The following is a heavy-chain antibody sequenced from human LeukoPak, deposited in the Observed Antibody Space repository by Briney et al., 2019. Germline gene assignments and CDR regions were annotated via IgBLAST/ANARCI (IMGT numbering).Heavy chain of an antibody. D-gene: IGHD3-10*01. V-gene: IGHV4-61*02. J-gene: IGHJ4*02. CDR3: AGHYYGSGSYYPSPDY. CDR2: MYTSGST. CDR1: GGSISSGSYY. Sequence: PSETLSLTCTVSGGSISSGSYYWSWIRQPDGQELEWIGRMYTSGSTNYNPSLKSRVTISVDTSKNQLSLKLSSVTAADTAVYYCAGHYYGSGSYYPSPDYWGQGTLVTVSS.